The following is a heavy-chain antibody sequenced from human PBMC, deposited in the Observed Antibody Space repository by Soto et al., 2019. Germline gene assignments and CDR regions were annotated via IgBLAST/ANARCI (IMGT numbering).Heavy chain of an antibody. Sequence: EVQLVESGGGLVQPGGSLRLSCAASGFTFSSYAMHWVRQAPGKGLEYVSAISSNGGSTYYANSVKGRFTISRDNSKNTLYLQMASLRAEDMAVYYCARGGGYYFDYWGQGTLVTVSS. J-gene: IGHJ4*02. CDR1: GFTFSSYA. CDR3: ARGGGYYFDY. CDR2: ISSNGGST. V-gene: IGHV3-64*01.